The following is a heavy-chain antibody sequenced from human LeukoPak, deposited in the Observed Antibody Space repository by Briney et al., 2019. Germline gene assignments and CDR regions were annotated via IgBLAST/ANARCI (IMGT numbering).Heavy chain of an antibody. J-gene: IGHJ4*02. Sequence: GGSLRLSCAASGFTFSSYWMSWVRQAPGKGLEWVANIKQDGSEKYYVGSVKGRFTISRDNAKNSLYLQMNSLRAEDTAVYYCARVGEVLRYFDVNFDYWGQGTLVTVSS. CDR2: IKQDGSEK. CDR1: GFTFSSYW. CDR3: ARVGEVLRYFDVNFDY. V-gene: IGHV3-7*01. D-gene: IGHD3-9*01.